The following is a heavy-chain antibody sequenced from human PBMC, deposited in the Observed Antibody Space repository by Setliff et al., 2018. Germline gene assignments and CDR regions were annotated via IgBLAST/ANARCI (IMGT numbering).Heavy chain of an antibody. CDR3: ARGNSGGDY. CDR2: INQDGSVK. D-gene: IGHD6-25*01. CDR1: GLTFSNNY. J-gene: IGHJ4*02. Sequence: PGGSLRLSCAASGLTFSNNYMSWVRQAPGKGLEWVANINQDGSVKYYVDSVKGRFTISRDNAKNTLYLQMNSLRAEDTAVYYCARGNSGGDYWGQGTLVTVSS. V-gene: IGHV3-7*01.